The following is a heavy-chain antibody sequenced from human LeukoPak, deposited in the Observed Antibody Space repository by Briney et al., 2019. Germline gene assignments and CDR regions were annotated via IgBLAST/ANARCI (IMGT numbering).Heavy chain of an antibody. J-gene: IGHJ4*02. CDR1: GFTFSNYA. CDR3: ARGSFRLTVVVTVTPDY. Sequence: HPGGSLRLSCAASGFTFSNYAMHWVRQAPGKGLEWVAVISYDGSNKYYADSVKGRFTISRDKSKNTLFLQMNSLRPEDTAVYYCARGSFRLTVVVTVTPDYWGQGTLVTVSS. CDR2: ISYDGSNK. D-gene: IGHD2-21*02. V-gene: IGHV3-30*04.